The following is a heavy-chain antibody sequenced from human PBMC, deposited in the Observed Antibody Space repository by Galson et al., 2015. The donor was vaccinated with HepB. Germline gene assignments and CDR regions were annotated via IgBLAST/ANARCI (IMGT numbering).Heavy chain of an antibody. J-gene: IGHJ3*02. V-gene: IGHV7-4-1*02. CDR2: INTNTGNP. CDR3: ARDFEWELLRGAFDI. Sequence: SVKASCKASGYTFTSYAMNWVRQAPGQGLEWMGWINTNTGNPTYAQGFTGRFVFSLDTSVSTAYLQISSLKAEDTAVYYCARDFEWELLRGAFDIWGQGTMVTVSS. D-gene: IGHD1-26*01. CDR1: GYTFTSYA.